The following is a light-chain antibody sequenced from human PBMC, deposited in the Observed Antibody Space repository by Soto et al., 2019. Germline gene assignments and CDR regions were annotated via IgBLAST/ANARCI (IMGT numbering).Light chain of an antibody. J-gene: IGKJ3*01. Sequence: IVLTPTPGTPSLPPGKRATLSCRASQSVASSHLAWYRQKPRQTPRLLNYDASSRATGIPDRISGSGSGTDFTLTISRLEPEDFVVYYCQQYGRAPFTFGPGTKVDIK. CDR3: QQYGRAPFT. V-gene: IGKV3-20*01. CDR2: DAS. CDR1: QSVASSH.